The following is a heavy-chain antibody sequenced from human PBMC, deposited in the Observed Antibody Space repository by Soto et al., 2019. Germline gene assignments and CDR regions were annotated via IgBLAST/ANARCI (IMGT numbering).Heavy chain of an antibody. D-gene: IGHD3-16*01. CDR3: ARGFTYFDY. J-gene: IGHJ4*02. V-gene: IGHV4-34*01. Sequence: SETLSLTCAVYGGSFSGYYWSWIRQPPGKGLEWIGEINHSGSTNYNPSLKSRVTISVDTSKNQFSLKLSSVTAADTAVYYCARGFTYFDYWGQGTLVTVSS. CDR2: INHSGST. CDR1: GGSFSGYY.